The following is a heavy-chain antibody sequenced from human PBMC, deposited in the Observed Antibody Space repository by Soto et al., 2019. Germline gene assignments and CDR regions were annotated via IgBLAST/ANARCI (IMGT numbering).Heavy chain of an antibody. V-gene: IGHV4-59*01. J-gene: IGHJ3*02. CDR3: ARAYSSSWYPDAFEI. CDR2: IYYTGST. CDR1: GGSISSYY. Sequence: QVQLQESGPVLVKPSETLSLTCTVSGGSISSYYWSWIRQPQGTGLEWIGYIYYTGSTQYNPSLKSRVTITLDTSKNLVSLKLSSATAADTAVYYCARAYSSSWYPDAFEIWCQGTMVTVSS. D-gene: IGHD6-13*01.